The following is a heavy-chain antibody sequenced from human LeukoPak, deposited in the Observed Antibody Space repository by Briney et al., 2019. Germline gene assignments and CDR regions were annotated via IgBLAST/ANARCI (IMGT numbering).Heavy chain of an antibody. CDR1: GFTFSSYW. D-gene: IGHD3-3*01. V-gene: IGHV3-74*01. CDR2: IDSDGSST. CDR3: ARVEESASFDP. Sequence: GGSLRLSCAASGFTFSSYWMHWVRQAPGKGLVWVSRIDSDGSSTTYADSVKGRFTISRDNAKNTLYLQMNSLRAEDTAVYYCARVEESASFDPWGQGTLVTVSS. J-gene: IGHJ5*02.